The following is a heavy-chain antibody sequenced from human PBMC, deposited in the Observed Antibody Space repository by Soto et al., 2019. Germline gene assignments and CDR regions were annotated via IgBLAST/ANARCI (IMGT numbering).Heavy chain of an antibody. D-gene: IGHD3-9*01. V-gene: IGHV1-69*06. J-gene: IGHJ4*02. CDR3: AVTVTGSRSPLAH. CDR2: SIPIYASP. Sequence: QVQLVQSGAEVKKPGSSVKVSCKASGGTFSSNAISWVRQAPGQGLEWMGGSIPIYASPNYAQNFQGRVTVTADKSTSTAYLELSCLKFAHSAIYYCAVTVTGSRSPLAHWGRGTLVIVSS. CDR1: GGTFSSNA.